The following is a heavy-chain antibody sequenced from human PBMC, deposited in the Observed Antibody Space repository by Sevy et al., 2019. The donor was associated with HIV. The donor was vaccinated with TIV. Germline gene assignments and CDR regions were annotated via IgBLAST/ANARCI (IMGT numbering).Heavy chain of an antibody. CDR1: GYSFTSYW. D-gene: IGHD2-15*01. Sequence: GESLKISCKGSGYSFTSYWIGWVRQMPGKGLEWMGIIYPGDSDTRYSPSFQGQVTISADKSISTAYLQWSSLKASDTAMYYCARRSSYCSGGSCYLELGYYYGMDVWGHGTTVTVSS. CDR3: ARRSSYCSGGSCYLELGYYYGMDV. J-gene: IGHJ6*02. CDR2: IYPGDSDT. V-gene: IGHV5-51*01.